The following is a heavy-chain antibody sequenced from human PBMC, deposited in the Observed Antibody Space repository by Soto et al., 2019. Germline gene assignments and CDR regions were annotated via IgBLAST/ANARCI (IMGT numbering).Heavy chain of an antibody. V-gene: IGHV3-9*01. CDR1: GFTFDDYA. J-gene: IGHJ6*02. D-gene: IGHD3-3*01. CDR2: ISWNSGSI. Sequence: GGSLRLSCAASGFTFDDYAMHWVRQAPGKGLEWVSGISWNSGSIGYADSVKGRFTISRDNAKNSLYLQMNSLRAEDTALYYCAKDNSDDFWSGYPPHYYYYYGMDVWGQGTTVTVSS. CDR3: AKDNSDDFWSGYPPHYYYYYGMDV.